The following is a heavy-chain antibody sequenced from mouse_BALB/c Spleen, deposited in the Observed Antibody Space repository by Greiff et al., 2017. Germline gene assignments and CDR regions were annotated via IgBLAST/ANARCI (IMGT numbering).Heavy chain of an antibody. D-gene: IGHD2-3*01. CDR3: TRDDGYYVHFDY. V-gene: IGHV5-6-4*01. Sequence: EVMLVESGGGLVKPGGSLKLSCAASGFTFSSYTMSWVRQTPEKRLEWVATISSGGSYTYYPDSVKGRFTISRDNAKNTLYLQMSSLKSEDTAMYYRTRDDGYYVHFDYWGQGTTLTVSS. CDR1: GFTFSSYT. J-gene: IGHJ2*01. CDR2: ISSGGSYT.